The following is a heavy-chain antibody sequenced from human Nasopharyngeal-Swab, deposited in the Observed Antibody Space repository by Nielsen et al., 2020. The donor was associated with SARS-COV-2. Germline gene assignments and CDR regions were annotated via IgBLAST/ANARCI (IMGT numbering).Heavy chain of an antibody. CDR3: ARGCDTDCYRVDS. D-gene: IGHD2-21*02. Sequence: GESLKISCEASGFTLSTSAMIWVRQAPGKGLEWVSGISASGRVTYYADSVKGRPTISRDNSRSTLSLQMNSLRAEDTAIYYCARGCDTDCYRVDSWGQGTLVTVSS. CDR2: ISASGRVT. V-gene: IGHV3-23*01. J-gene: IGHJ4*02. CDR1: GFTLSTSA.